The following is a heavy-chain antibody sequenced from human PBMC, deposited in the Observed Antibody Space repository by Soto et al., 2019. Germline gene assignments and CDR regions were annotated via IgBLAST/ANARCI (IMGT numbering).Heavy chain of an antibody. J-gene: IGHJ6*02. CDR1: GGSVSSGSYY. CDR3: ARHTYYGGYYYGMDV. Sequence: SETLSLTCTVSGGSVSSGSYYWSWIRQPPGKGLEWIGYIYYSGSTNYNPSLKSRVTISVDTSKNQFSLKLSSVTAADTAVYYCARHTYYGGYYYGMDVWGQGTTVTVSS. CDR2: IYYSGST. D-gene: IGHD4-17*01. V-gene: IGHV4-61*01.